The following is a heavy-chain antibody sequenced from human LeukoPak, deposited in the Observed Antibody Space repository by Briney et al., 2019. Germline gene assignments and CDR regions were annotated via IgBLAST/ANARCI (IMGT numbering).Heavy chain of an antibody. CDR3: AHLGQWLAQFDY. CDR2: VSGSGDNT. J-gene: IGHJ4*02. D-gene: IGHD6-19*01. V-gene: IGHV3-23*01. CDR1: GFTFTNYA. Sequence: GGSLRLSCVASGFTFTNYAMSWVRQAPGEGLEWVSSVSGSGDNTYYADSVKGRFTISRDNSEKTLYLQMNSLRAEDTAIYYCAHLGQWLAQFDYWGQGTLVTVPS.